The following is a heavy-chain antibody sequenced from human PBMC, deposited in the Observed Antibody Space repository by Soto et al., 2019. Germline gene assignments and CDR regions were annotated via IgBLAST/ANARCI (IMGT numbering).Heavy chain of an antibody. D-gene: IGHD2-15*01. V-gene: IGHV3-30*03. CDR2: LSYDGSYK. CDR3: ATSSRMRNLNNWFDP. Sequence: QVQLVESGGGVVQPGRSLRLSCAASGFTFSTYGMHWVRQAPGKGLEWVAVLSYDGSYKSYADSVKGRFTISRDNSKNTLYLQMNSLRTEDTAVYYCATSSRMRNLNNWFDPWGQGTLVTVSS. CDR1: GFTFSTYG. J-gene: IGHJ5*02.